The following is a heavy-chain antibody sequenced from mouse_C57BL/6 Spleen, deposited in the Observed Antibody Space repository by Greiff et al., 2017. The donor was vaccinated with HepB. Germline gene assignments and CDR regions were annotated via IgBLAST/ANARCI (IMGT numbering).Heavy chain of an antibody. CDR1: GYTFTNYW. D-gene: IGHD2-12*01. CDR3: ARSIDSYYYFDC. J-gene: IGHJ2*01. CDR2: IYPSDSET. Sequence: QVQLQQSGAELVRPGSSVKLSCKASGYTFTNYWMDWVKQRPGQGLEWIGNIYPSDSETHYNQKFKDKATLTVDKSSSTAYMQLSSLTSEDSAVYYCARSIDSYYYFDCWGQGTTLTVAS. V-gene: IGHV1-61*01.